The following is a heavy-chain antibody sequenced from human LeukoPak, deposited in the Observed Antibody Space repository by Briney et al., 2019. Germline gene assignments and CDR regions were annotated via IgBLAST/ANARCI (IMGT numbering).Heavy chain of an antibody. CDR3: AKFTVTTGAFDY. CDR2: ISYDGSNK. J-gene: IGHJ4*02. Sequence: GGSLRLSCAASGFTFSSYGMPWVRQAPGQGLEWVAVISYDGSNKYYADSVKGRFTISRDNSKNTLYLQMNSLRAEDTAVYYCAKFTVTTGAFDYWGQGTLVTVSS. D-gene: IGHD4-17*01. CDR1: GFTFSSYG. V-gene: IGHV3-30*18.